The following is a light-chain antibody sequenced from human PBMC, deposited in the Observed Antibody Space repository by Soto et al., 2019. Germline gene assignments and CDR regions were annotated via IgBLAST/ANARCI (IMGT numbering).Light chain of an antibody. J-gene: IGKJ4*01. CDR1: QSVGTY. CDR2: DSS. CDR3: QQRSIWPPA. Sequence: EIVMTQSPATLSLSPGERATLSCRASQSVGTYLAWYQQKPGQAPRLLIYDSSKRATDIPARFSGSGSGTDFTLTISSLEPEEFAVYYCQQRSIWPPAFGGGNKLEIK. V-gene: IGKV3-11*01.